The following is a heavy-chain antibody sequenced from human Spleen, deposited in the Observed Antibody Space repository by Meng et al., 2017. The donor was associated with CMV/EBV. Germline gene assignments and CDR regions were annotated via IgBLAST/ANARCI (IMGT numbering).Heavy chain of an antibody. D-gene: IGHD3-22*01. J-gene: IGHJ4*02. CDR2: ISHDATDK. CDR3: ARDRSYYYDSTGLDY. V-gene: IGHV3-30*04. Sequence: GESLKISCAASGFTFSSYSMHWVRQAPGKGLEWLAMISHDATDKYFADSVTGRFTISRDNSKNTLFLQMNSLRIEDTAVYYCARDRSYYYDSTGLDYWGQGTLVTVSS. CDR1: GFTFSSYS.